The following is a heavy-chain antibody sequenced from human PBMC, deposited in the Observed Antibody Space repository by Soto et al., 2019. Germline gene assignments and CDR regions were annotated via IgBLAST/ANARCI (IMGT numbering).Heavy chain of an antibody. J-gene: IGHJ4*02. CDR1: GYTFNNYA. CDR3: ARVGGVAISEAGTS. V-gene: IGHV1-3*01. D-gene: IGHD6-13*01. CDR2: INPGNGNT. Sequence: ASLKVSCKASGYTFNNYAMHWARQAPGQRLEWMGWINPGNGNTKYSQKFQGRVTITRDTSASTAYMELSSLTSEDTAVYYCARVGGVAISEAGTSWGQGTLVTVSS.